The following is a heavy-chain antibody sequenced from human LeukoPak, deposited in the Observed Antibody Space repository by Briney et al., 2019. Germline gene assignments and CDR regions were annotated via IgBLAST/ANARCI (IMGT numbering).Heavy chain of an antibody. Sequence: GGSLRLSCAASGFTFSSYAMHWVRQAPGKGLEWVAVISYDGSNKYYADSVKGRFTISRDNSKNTLYLQMNSLRAEDTAVYYCAKEPAAYSSGWLTHFDYWGQGTLVTVSS. V-gene: IGHV3-30-3*01. D-gene: IGHD6-19*01. CDR1: GFTFSSYA. CDR3: AKEPAAYSSGWLTHFDY. CDR2: ISYDGSNK. J-gene: IGHJ4*02.